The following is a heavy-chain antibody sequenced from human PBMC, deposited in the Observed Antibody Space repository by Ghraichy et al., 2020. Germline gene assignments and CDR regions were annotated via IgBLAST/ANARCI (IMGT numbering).Heavy chain of an antibody. Sequence: LSLTCAASGFTFSSYGMHWVRQAPGKGLEWVAVISYDGSNKYYADSVKGRFTISRDNSKNTLYLQMNSLRAEDTAVYYCAKVRESSARGAFDIWGQGTMVTVSS. V-gene: IGHV3-30*18. CDR2: ISYDGSNK. CDR3: AKVRESSARGAFDI. D-gene: IGHD3-10*01. CDR1: GFTFSSYG. J-gene: IGHJ3*02.